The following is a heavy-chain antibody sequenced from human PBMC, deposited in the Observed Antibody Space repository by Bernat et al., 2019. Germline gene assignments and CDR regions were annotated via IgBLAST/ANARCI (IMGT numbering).Heavy chain of an antibody. CDR3: ARGGVGYYGSGRSTATTPDY. J-gene: IGHJ4*02. V-gene: IGHV3-33*01. CDR2: IWYDGSNK. Sequence: QVQLVESGGGVVQPGRSLRLSCAASGFTFSSYGMHWVRQAPGKGLEWVAVIWYDGSNKYYADSVKGRFTISRDNSKNTLYLKMNSLRAEDTAVYYCARGGVGYYGSGRSTATTPDYWGQGTLVTVSS. D-gene: IGHD3-10*01. CDR1: GFTFSSYG.